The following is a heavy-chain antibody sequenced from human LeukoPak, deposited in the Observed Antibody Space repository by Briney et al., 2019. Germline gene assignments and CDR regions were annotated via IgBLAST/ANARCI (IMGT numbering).Heavy chain of an antibody. D-gene: IGHD3-22*01. V-gene: IGHV4-4*07. Sequence: SETLSLTCTVSGGSISSYYWSWIRQPAGKGLEWIGRISTSGSTNYNPSLKSRVTMSVDTSKNQLSLKLSSVTAADTAVYYCARSDIIYYYPRAAVPNWYFDLSGRGTLVTVSS. CDR1: GGSISSYY. CDR3: ARSDIIYYYPRAAVPNWYFDL. J-gene: IGHJ2*01. CDR2: ISTSGST.